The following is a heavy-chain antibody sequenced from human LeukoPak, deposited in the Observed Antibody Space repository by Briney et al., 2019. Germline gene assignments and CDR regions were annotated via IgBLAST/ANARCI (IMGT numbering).Heavy chain of an antibody. CDR2: IYYSGST. Sequence: SETLSLTCTVSGGSISSYYWSWIRQPPGKGLEWIGYIYYSGSTNYSPSLKSRVTMSVATSKSQFSLKLSSVTAADTAVYYCARAIPGIAAAHAFEIWGQGTMVTVSS. V-gene: IGHV4-59*12. D-gene: IGHD6-13*01. J-gene: IGHJ3*02. CDR1: GGSISSYY. CDR3: ARAIPGIAAAHAFEI.